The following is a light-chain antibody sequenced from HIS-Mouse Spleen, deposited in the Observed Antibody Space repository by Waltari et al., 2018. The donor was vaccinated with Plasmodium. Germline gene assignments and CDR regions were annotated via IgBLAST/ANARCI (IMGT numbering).Light chain of an antibody. Sequence: SYELTQPPSVSVSPGQTARITCSADALPQKSAYWYQQKSGQAPVLVIDEDSKRPSGIPERFSGSSSGTMATLTISGAQVEDEADYYCYSTDSSGNHRVFGGGTKLTVL. J-gene: IGLJ3*02. CDR1: ALPQKS. CDR2: EDS. CDR3: YSTDSSGNHRV. V-gene: IGLV3-10*01.